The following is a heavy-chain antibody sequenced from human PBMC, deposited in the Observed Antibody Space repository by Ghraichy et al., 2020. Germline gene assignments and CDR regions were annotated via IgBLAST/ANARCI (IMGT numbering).Heavy chain of an antibody. CDR3: ARDLKDDSGSSGYYAFDI. V-gene: IGHV4-59*01. CDR2: IYYSGST. Sequence: SETLSLTCTVSGGSISPYYWSWIRQPPGKELEWIGYIYYSGSTNNSPSLKSRVTMSVDMSENQFSLKLSSVTAADTAVYYCARDLKDDSGSSGYYAFDIWGQGTMVTVSS. D-gene: IGHD3-22*01. CDR1: GGSISPYY. J-gene: IGHJ3*02.